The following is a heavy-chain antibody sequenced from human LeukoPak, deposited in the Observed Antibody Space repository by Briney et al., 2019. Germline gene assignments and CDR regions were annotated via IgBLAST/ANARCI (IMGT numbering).Heavy chain of an antibody. D-gene: IGHD3-10*01. Sequence: GGSLRLSCVASGFTFSKYPMSWVRQAPGKGLEWVSGIYGGGSGSTFYAESVKGRFTISRDNSKNTLYLQMNSLRAEDTAVYYCAREIHGSLGVFDYWGQGTLVTVSS. V-gene: IGHV3-23*03. CDR2: IYGGGSGST. CDR3: AREIHGSLGVFDY. CDR1: GFTFSKYP. J-gene: IGHJ4*02.